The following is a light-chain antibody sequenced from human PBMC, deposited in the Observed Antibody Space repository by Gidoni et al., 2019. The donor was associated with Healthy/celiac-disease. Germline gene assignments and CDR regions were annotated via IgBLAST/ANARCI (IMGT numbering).Light chain of an antibody. J-gene: IGKJ2*01. V-gene: IGKV3-15*01. CDR1: QSVSSN. CDR2: GSS. Sequence: EIVMTQSPATLSVSPGERATLSCRASQSVSSNLAWYQQKPGQAPMLLIYGSSTRATGIPASFSGSGSGTEFTLTISSLQSEDFAVYYCQQYNNWPPSTFGQGTKLEIK. CDR3: QQYNNWPPST.